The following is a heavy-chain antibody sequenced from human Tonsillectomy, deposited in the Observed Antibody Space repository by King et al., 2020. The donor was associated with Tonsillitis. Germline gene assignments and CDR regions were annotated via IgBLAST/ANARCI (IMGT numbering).Heavy chain of an antibody. Sequence: VQLVESGGGVVQPGRSLRLSCAASGFTFSSYGMHWVRQAPGKGLEWVAVISYDGSNKYYADSVKGRFTISRDISKNTLYLQMNSLRAEDTAVYYCAKVPTRIADYYYGMDVWGQGTTVTVSS. D-gene: IGHD2-15*01. CDR3: AKVPTRIADYYYGMDV. J-gene: IGHJ6*02. CDR1: GFTFSSYG. V-gene: IGHV3-30*18. CDR2: ISYDGSNK.